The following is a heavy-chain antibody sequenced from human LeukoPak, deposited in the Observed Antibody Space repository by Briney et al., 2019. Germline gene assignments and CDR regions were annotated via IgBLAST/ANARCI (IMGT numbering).Heavy chain of an antibody. V-gene: IGHV3-48*03. CDR1: GFTFSSYE. Sequence: GGSLRLSCAASGFTFSSYEMNWVRQAPGKGLEWASYISDSGSKRYYADSVKGRFTISRDNARNSLYLQMNSLRAEDTAVYYRARGTYRIGEAGTSWFDPWGQGTLVTVSS. J-gene: IGHJ5*02. D-gene: IGHD6-13*01. CDR3: ARGTYRIGEAGTSWFDP. CDR2: ISDSGSKR.